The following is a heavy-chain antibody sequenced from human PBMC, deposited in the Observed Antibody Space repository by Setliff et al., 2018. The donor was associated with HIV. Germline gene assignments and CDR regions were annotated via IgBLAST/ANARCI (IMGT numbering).Heavy chain of an antibody. D-gene: IGHD6-19*01. J-gene: IGHJ4*02. CDR3: ARGSYGSVLL. CDR1: GDSVSSNNAA. CDR2: TYCRSKWYF. Sequence: SQTLSLTCAISGDSVSSNNAAWNWIRQSPLRGLEWLGRTYCRSKWYFDYAVSVKSRIIINPDTSKNQFSLHLNSVTPADTAVYYCARGSYGSVLLWGQGTLVTVS. V-gene: IGHV6-1*01.